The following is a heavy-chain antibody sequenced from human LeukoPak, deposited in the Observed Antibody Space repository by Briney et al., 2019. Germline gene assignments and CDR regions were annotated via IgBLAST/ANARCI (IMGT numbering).Heavy chain of an antibody. CDR2: IRSKANSSAT. V-gene: IGHV3-73*01. CDR3: TRQNYGSGSYCFDY. D-gene: IGHD3-10*01. CDR1: GFTFSGSA. J-gene: IGHJ4*02. Sequence: GGSLRLSCAASGFTFSGSAMHWARQASGKGLEWVGRIRSKANSSATAYAASVKGRFTISRDDSKNTAYLQMNSLKTEDTAVYYCTRQNYGSGSYCFDYWGQGTLVTVSS.